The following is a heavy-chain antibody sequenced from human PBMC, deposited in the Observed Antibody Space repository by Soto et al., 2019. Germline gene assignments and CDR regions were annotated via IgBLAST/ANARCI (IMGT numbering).Heavy chain of an antibody. V-gene: IGHV1-69*04. Sequence: SVKVSCKASGGTFSSYTISWVRQAPGQGLEWTGRIIPILGIANYAQKFQGRVTITADKSTSTAYMELSSLRSEDTAVYYCARDWGDYIRFDAFDIWGQGTMVTVSS. D-gene: IGHD4-17*01. J-gene: IGHJ3*02. CDR2: IIPILGIA. CDR1: GGTFSSYT. CDR3: ARDWGDYIRFDAFDI.